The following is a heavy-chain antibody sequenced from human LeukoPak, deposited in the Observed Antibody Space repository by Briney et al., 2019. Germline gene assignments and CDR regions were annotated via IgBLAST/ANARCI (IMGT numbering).Heavy chain of an antibody. Sequence: SGGSLRLSCAASGFTFSSYGMHWVRQAPGKGLEWVAFIRYDGSNKYYADSVKGRFTISRDNSKNTLYLQMNSLRAEDTAVYYCAKGYGDYTVGAFDIWGQGTMVTVSS. D-gene: IGHD4-17*01. J-gene: IGHJ3*02. V-gene: IGHV3-30*02. CDR1: GFTFSSYG. CDR3: AKGYGDYTVGAFDI. CDR2: IRYDGSNK.